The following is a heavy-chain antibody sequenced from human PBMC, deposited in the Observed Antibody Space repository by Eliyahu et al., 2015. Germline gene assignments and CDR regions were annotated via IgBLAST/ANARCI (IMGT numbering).Heavy chain of an antibody. Sequence: EVQLLESGGGLVQPGGSLRLSCAAXGFTLNNYALNWVRQAPGKGLEWVSGISVGGDRTYYVDSLKGRFTISRDTSKNTLSLQMNSLRAEDTAVYYCARERTYEAFDVWGQGTTVTVSS. CDR3: ARERTYEAFDV. CDR2: ISVGGDRT. J-gene: IGHJ3*01. CDR1: GFTLNNYA. V-gene: IGHV3-23*01.